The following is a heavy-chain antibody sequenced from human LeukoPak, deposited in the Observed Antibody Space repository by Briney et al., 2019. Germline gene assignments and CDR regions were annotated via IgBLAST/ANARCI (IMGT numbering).Heavy chain of an antibody. CDR1: GGSISNYY. CDR2: IYYSGST. D-gene: IGHD1-1*01. J-gene: IGHJ5*02. Sequence: PSETLSLTCAVSGGSISNYYWSWIRQPPGKGLEWIGYIYYSGSTNYNPSLKSRVTISVDTSKNQFSLKLSSVTAADTAVYYCATVAPSGNWFDPWGQGTLVTISS. V-gene: IGHV4-59*08. CDR3: ATVAPSGNWFDP.